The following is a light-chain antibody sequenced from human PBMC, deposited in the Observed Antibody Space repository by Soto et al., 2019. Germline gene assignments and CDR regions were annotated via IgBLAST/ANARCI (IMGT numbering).Light chain of an antibody. J-gene: IGKJ1*01. Sequence: DIQMTQTPSTRSASVGDRVTMTCRASQSISAGLAWYQQKPGKAPKLLIYKASSLESGVPSRFSGSGSGTEFTLTISSLQPDDFATYYCQQYNNYGSWTFGQGTKVEIK. V-gene: IGKV1-5*03. CDR1: QSISAG. CDR2: KAS. CDR3: QQYNNYGSWT.